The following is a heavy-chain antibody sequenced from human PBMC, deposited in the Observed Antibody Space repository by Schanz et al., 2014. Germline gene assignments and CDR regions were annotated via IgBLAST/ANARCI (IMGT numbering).Heavy chain of an antibody. CDR2: IYHGGTT. CDR1: GDSISNSHW. J-gene: IGHJ4*02. V-gene: IGHV4-4*02. CDR3: AREIESSMIRGVID. Sequence: QVQLQESGPGLVKPSGTLSLTCTVSGDSISNSHWWNWVRQPPGKGLEWIGVIYHGGTTIYNPSLESRVTISIDKSKNQFSGRRTSVTAADTAVYYCAREIESSMIRGVIDWGQGTLVTVSS. D-gene: IGHD3-10*01.